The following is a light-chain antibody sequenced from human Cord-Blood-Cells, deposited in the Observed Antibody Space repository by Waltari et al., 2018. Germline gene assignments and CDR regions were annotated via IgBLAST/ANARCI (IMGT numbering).Light chain of an antibody. V-gene: IGLV2-14*03. CDR1: SLDVGGYNY. Sequence: QSASTQPASESASPAPSTPISCPGTSLDVGGYNYVSRYQQHPGKATRLMIDDVSKRPSGVSNRFSGSKSGNTASLTISGLQAEDEAGYYCSSYTCSSTLMVFGGETKLTVL. J-gene: IGLJ2*01. CDR3: SSYTCSSTLMV. CDR2: DVS.